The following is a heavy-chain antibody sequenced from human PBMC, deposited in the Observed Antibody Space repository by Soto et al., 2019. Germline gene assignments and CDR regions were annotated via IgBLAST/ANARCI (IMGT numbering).Heavy chain of an antibody. CDR2: TYYSGST. CDR1: GGSISSSSYY. V-gene: IGHV4-39*01. CDR3: ARHTGAYYDSSGYLY. Sequence: SETLSLTCTVSGGSISSSSYYWGWIRQPPGKGLEWIGSTYYSGSTYYNPSLKSRVTISVDTSKNQSSLKLSSVTAADTAVYYRARHTGAYYDSSGYLYWGQGTLVTVSS. D-gene: IGHD3-22*01. J-gene: IGHJ4*02.